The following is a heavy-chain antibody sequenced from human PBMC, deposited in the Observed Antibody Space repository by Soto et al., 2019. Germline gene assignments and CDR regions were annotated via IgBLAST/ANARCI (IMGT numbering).Heavy chain of an antibody. Sequence: PSETLSLTCTVSGGSISSYYWSWIRQPPGKGLEWIGYIYYSGSTNYNPSLKSRVTISVDTSKNQFSLKLSSVTAADTAVYYCARDNSADYYYYGMDVWGQGTTVTVSS. D-gene: IGHD2-2*01. CDR1: GGSISSYY. J-gene: IGHJ6*02. V-gene: IGHV4-59*01. CDR3: ARDNSADYYYYGMDV. CDR2: IYYSGST.